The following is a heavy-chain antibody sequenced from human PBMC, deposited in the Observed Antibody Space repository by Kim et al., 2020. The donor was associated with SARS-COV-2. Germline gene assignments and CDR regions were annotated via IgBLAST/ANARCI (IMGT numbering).Heavy chain of an antibody. V-gene: IGHV3-23*01. J-gene: IGHJ4*02. D-gene: IGHD6-19*01. Sequence: GGSLRLSCAASGFTFTSRAMSWVRQAPGKGPEWVASINNGGNAYYAESVKGRFTVSRDITRDTLYLQMNNLRAEDTALYYCSKDHPSSGWPAFDSWGQGT. CDR2: INNGGNA. CDR3: SKDHPSSGWPAFDS. CDR1: GFTFTSRA.